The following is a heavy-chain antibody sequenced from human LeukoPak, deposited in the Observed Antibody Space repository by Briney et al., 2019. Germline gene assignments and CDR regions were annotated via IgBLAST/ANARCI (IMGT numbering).Heavy chain of an antibody. CDR2: IYHSGST. CDR3: AGVSNWEPGAHAFDI. Sequence: PSETLSLTCAVSGGSISSGGYSWSWIRQPPGKGLEWIGYIYHSGSTNYNPSLKSRVTISVDKSKNQFSLKLSSVTAADTAVYYCAGVSNWEPGAHAFDIWGQGTMVTVSS. V-gene: IGHV4-30-2*01. D-gene: IGHD1-26*01. J-gene: IGHJ3*02. CDR1: GGSISSGGYS.